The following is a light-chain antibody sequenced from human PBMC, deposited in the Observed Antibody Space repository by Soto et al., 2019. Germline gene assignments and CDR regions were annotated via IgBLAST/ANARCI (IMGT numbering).Light chain of an antibody. Sequence: QSVLTQPPSVSGAPGQRVSISCTGSSSNIGAGYDVHWYQQLPGTAPKLLIYGKSSRPSGVPDRFSGSKSGTSAYLAITGLQAEDEADYYCQSFDSSLSGYVFGTGTKLTVL. J-gene: IGLJ1*01. V-gene: IGLV1-40*01. CDR3: QSFDSSLSGYV. CDR1: SSNIGAGYD. CDR2: GKS.